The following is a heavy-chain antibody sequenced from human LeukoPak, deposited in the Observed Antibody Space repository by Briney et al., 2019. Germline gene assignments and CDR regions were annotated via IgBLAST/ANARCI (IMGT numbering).Heavy chain of an antibody. V-gene: IGHV4-34*01. CDR3: ARGLKVAARALGY. D-gene: IGHD2-15*01. Sequence: PSETLSLTCAVYGGSFSGYYWSWIRQPPGKGLEWIGEINHSGSSSYNPSLKSRVTISVDTSKNQFSLKLSSVTAADTAVYYCARGLKVAARALGYWRQGTLVTVSS. J-gene: IGHJ4*02. CDR1: GGSFSGYY. CDR2: INHSGSS.